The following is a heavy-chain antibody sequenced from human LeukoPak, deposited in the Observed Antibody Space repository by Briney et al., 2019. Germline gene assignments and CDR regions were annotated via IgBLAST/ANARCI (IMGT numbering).Heavy chain of an antibody. J-gene: IGHJ6*02. Sequence: GGSLRLSCAASGFTFSSYAMSWVRQAPGKGLEWVSAISGSGGSTYYADSVKGRFTISRDNSKNTLYLQMNSLRAEDTAVYYCAKDRLRFLEWSSVYYYGMDVWGQGTTVTVPS. D-gene: IGHD3-3*01. CDR1: GFTFSSYA. CDR3: AKDRLRFLEWSSVYYYGMDV. V-gene: IGHV3-23*01. CDR2: ISGSGGST.